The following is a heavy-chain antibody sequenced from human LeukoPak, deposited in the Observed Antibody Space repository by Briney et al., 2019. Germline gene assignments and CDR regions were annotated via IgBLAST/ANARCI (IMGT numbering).Heavy chain of an antibody. Sequence: PSETLSLTXTVSGGSISSHYWSWIRQPPGKGLEWIGYIYYSGSTNYNPSLKSRVTISVDTSKNQFSLKLSSVTAADTAVYYCARGKDYYDSSGYSNWFDPWGQGTLVTVSS. CDR2: IYYSGST. V-gene: IGHV4-59*11. CDR1: GGSISSHY. CDR3: ARGKDYYDSSGYSNWFDP. J-gene: IGHJ5*02. D-gene: IGHD3-22*01.